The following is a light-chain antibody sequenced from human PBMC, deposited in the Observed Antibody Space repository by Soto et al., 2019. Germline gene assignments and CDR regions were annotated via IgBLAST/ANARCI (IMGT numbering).Light chain of an antibody. V-gene: IGLV1-40*01. CDR2: GDN. Sequence: QSVLTQPPSVSGAPGQRVSISCTGRTSNIGAPYDVHWYQHLPGAAPKLLIYGDNTRTSGVPDRFSGSKSGTSASLAITSLQAEDEADYYCQSYDISLHNYVFGTGTKLTVL. CDR3: QSYDISLHNYV. J-gene: IGLJ1*01. CDR1: TSNIGAPYD.